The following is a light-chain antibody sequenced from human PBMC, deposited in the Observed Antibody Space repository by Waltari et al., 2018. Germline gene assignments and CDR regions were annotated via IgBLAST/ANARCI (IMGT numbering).Light chain of an antibody. CDR2: YDS. V-gene: IGLV3-21*04. CDR1: DIAVKS. CDR3: QVWDNTDHRRV. J-gene: IGLJ3*02. Sequence: SYVLPQPPSVSVAPGKTARITCGGNDIAVKSGHGYQQKPGQAPVLVMYYDSDRPSGIPERFSGSNSGNTATLTISRVEAGDEADYYCQVWDNTDHRRVFGGGTKLTVL.